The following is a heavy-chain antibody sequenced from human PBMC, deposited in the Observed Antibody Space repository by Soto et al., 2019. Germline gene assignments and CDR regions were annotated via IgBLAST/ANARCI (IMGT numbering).Heavy chain of an antibody. V-gene: IGHV3-23*01. D-gene: IGHD6-13*01. Sequence: EVQLLESGGDLIQPGGSLRLSCVASGITFGSRAMSWVRQAPGEGLEWVSTITDTGGDAKYADSVRGRFTISRDNSKKTLYLQMSSLRADDSAVYYCAKDHSLFSSSWYRAFIWGQGTMVTVSS. CDR1: GITFGSRA. CDR3: AKDHSLFSSSWYRAFI. J-gene: IGHJ3*02. CDR2: ITDTGGDA.